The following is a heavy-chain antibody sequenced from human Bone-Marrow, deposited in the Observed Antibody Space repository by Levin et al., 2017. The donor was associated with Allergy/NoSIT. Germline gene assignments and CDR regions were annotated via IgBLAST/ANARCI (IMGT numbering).Heavy chain of an antibody. CDR1: GGSISSYY. J-gene: IGHJ6*02. CDR2: IYYSGST. D-gene: IGHD6-13*01. CDR3: ARYTAAAGIIHRGMDV. Sequence: SETLSLTCTVSGGSISSYYWSWIRQPPGKGLEWIGYIYYSGSTNYNPSLKSRVTISVDTSKNQFSLKLSSVTAADTAVYYCARYTAAAGIIHRGMDVWGQGTTVTVSS. V-gene: IGHV4-59*01.